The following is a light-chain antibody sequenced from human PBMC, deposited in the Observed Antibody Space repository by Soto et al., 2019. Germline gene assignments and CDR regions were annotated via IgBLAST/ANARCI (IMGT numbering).Light chain of an antibody. CDR3: QQNVSWT. V-gene: IGKV3-20*01. CDR2: GTS. Sequence: DIVLTQSPGTLSVSPGERATLSCRASQTISSNYLAWYQQKPGQPPSLLIYGTSSRATGIPDRFSGSGSGTDFTLTISRLEHEDSAIYYCQQNVSWTFGQGTKVEIK. CDR1: QTISSNY. J-gene: IGKJ1*01.